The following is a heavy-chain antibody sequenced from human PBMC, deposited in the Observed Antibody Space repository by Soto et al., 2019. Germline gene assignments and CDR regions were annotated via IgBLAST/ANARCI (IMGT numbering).Heavy chain of an antibody. Sequence: GESLKISGKGSGYSFTSYWIGWVRQMPGKGLEWMGIIYPGDSDTRYSPSFQGQVTISADKSISTAYLQWSSLKASDTAMYYCARSSSGWYVYYYYGMDVWGQGTTVTVSS. CDR1: GYSFTSYW. J-gene: IGHJ6*02. D-gene: IGHD6-19*01. V-gene: IGHV5-51*01. CDR3: ARSSSGWYVYYYYGMDV. CDR2: IYPGDSDT.